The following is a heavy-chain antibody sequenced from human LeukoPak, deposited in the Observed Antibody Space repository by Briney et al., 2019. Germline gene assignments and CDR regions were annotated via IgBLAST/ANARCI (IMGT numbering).Heavy chain of an antibody. D-gene: IGHD6-19*01. Sequence: ASVKVSCKASGCTFTSYAISWVRQAPGQGLEWMGWMNPNSGGTNYAQKFQGRVTITRDTSISTAYMELSSLRSDDTAVYYCATVYSSGWNFHYWGQGTLVTVSS. CDR1: GCTFTSYA. CDR2: MNPNSGGT. V-gene: IGHV1-2*02. CDR3: ATVYSSGWNFHY. J-gene: IGHJ4*02.